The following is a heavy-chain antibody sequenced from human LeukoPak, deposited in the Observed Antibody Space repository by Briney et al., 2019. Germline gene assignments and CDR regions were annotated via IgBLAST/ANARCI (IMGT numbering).Heavy chain of an antibody. J-gene: IGHJ5*02. D-gene: IGHD2-15*01. V-gene: IGHV1-2*04. CDR1: GYTFTGYY. CDR3: ARDLGYCSGGSCYLPFDP. Sequence: APVKVSCKASGYTFTGYYMHWVRQAPGQGLEWMGWINPNSGGTNYAQKFQGWVTMTRDTSISTAYMELSRLRSDDTAVYYCARDLGYCSGGSCYLPFDPWGQGTLVTVSS. CDR2: INPNSGGT.